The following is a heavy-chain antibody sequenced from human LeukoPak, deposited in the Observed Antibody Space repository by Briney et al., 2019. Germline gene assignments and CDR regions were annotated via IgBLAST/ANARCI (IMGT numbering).Heavy chain of an antibody. D-gene: IGHD6-19*01. J-gene: IGHJ4*02. CDR3: AKDASLWQWLVHNPLPSPSAD. V-gene: IGHV3-23*01. CDR1: GFTFSSYA. Sequence: GGSLRLSCAASGFTFSSYAMSWVRQAPGKGLEWVSAISGSGGSTYYADSVKGRLTISRDNSKKTLYLQMNSMRAEDTAVYYCAKDASLWQWLVHNPLPSPSADWGQGTLVTVSP. CDR2: ISGSGGST.